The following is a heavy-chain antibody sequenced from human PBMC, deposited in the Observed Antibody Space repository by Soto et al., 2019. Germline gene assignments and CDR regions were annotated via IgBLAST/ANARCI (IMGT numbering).Heavy chain of an antibody. CDR1: GGSISSSSYY. J-gene: IGHJ4*02. Sequence: QLQLQESGPGLVKPSETLSLTCTVSGGSISSSSYYWGWIRQPPGKGLEWIGSIYYSGSTYYNPSLKSRVTTSVDTSKNQFSLKLSSVTAADTAVYYCARHVSTVTTAGYFDYWGQGTLVTVSS. CDR2: IYYSGST. D-gene: IGHD4-4*01. CDR3: ARHVSTVTTAGYFDY. V-gene: IGHV4-39*01.